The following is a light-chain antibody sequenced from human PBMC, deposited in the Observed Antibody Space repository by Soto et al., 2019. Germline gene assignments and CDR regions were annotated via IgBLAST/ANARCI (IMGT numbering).Light chain of an antibody. V-gene: IGLV2-23*02. J-gene: IGLJ1*01. CDR1: YSDIGSYNL. CDR2: EVN. CDR3: CSYARDNTPSYV. Sequence: QSVLTQVASVSGSPGQSVTMSCAGSYSDIGSYNLVCWFQQHPGKAAKLIIYEVNKRPSGVSSRFSGSKSGITASLTISGVQSQDEADYYCCSYARDNTPSYVFGTGTKVTAL.